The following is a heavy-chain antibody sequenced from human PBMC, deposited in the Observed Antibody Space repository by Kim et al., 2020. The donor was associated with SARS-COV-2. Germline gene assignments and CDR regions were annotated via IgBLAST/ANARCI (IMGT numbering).Heavy chain of an antibody. CDR1: GFTFSSYE. CDR3: AREGGVWEYYYGSGAFDY. D-gene: IGHD3-10*01. V-gene: IGHV3-48*03. Sequence: GGSLRLSCAASGFTFSSYEMNWVRQAPGKGLEWVSYISSSGSTIYYADSVKGRFTISRDNAKNSLYLQMNSLRAEDTAVYYCAREGGVWEYYYGSGAFDYWGQGTLVTVSS. J-gene: IGHJ4*02. CDR2: ISSSGSTI.